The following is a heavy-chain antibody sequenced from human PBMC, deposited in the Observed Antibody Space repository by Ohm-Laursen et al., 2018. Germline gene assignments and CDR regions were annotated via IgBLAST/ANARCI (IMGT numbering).Heavy chain of an antibody. CDR2: ISWNSGSI. V-gene: IGHV3-9*01. CDR1: GFTFDDYA. Sequence: SLRLSCTASGFTFDDYAMHWVRQAPGKGLEWVSGISWNSGSIGYADSVKGRFTISRDNAKNSLYLQMNSLKTEDTAMYYCATGLRRTTGDYWGQGTLVTVSS. CDR3: ATGLRRTTGDY. D-gene: IGHD4-17*01. J-gene: IGHJ4*02.